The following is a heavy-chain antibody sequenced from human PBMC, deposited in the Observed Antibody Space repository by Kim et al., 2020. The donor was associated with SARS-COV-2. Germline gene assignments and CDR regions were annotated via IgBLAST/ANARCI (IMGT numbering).Heavy chain of an antibody. CDR2: IYSGHT. V-gene: IGHV4-59*13. D-gene: IGHD6-19*01. J-gene: IGHJ4*01. Sequence: AESLSLTCTVSGSSISDYDWSWIRQPPGTGLECIAYIYSGHTDYSPSLKSQATITVDTSSNQVSLILRTVTAADTAIYFCSRIAPGCYSANSGHGTLHT. CDR3: SRIAPGCYSAN. CDR1: GSSISDYD.